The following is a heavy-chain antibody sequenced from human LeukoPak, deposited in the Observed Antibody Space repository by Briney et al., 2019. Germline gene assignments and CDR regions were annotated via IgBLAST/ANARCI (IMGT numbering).Heavy chain of an antibody. CDR1: GFTFSSYA. Sequence: GGSMRLSCAASGFTFSSYAMSWVRQAPGKGLEWVSAISGSGGSTYYADSVKGRFTISRDNSKNTLYLQMNSLRAEDTAVYCCTSSGWYSEYYFDYWGQGTLVTVSS. V-gene: IGHV3-23*01. CDR2: ISGSGGST. D-gene: IGHD6-19*01. J-gene: IGHJ4*02. CDR3: TSSGWYSEYYFDY.